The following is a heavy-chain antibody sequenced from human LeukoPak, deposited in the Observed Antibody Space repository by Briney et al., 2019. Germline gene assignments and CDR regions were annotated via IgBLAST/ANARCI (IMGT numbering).Heavy chain of an antibody. CDR1: GYTFTGYY. Sequence: SVKVSCKASGYTFTGYYMHWVRQAPGQGLEWMGRIIPIFGTANYAQKFQGRVTITTDESTSTAYMELSSLRSEDTAVYYCARGQGYGDLGYWGREPWSPSPQ. D-gene: IGHD4-17*01. CDR2: IIPIFGTA. V-gene: IGHV1-69*05. J-gene: IGHJ4*02. CDR3: ARGQGYGDLGY.